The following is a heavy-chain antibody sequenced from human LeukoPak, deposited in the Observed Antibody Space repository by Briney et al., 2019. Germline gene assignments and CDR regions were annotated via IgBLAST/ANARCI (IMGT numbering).Heavy chain of an antibody. CDR3: ARDVVRALGTTIEYYYYGMDV. Sequence: ASVKVSCKASGYTFTGYYMHWVRQAPGQGLEWMGRINPNSGGTNYAQKFQGRVTMTRDTSISTAYMELSGLRSDDTAVYYCARDVVRALGTTIEYYYYGMDVWGRGTTVTVSS. CDR2: INPNSGGT. D-gene: IGHD3-10*01. CDR1: GYTFTGYY. V-gene: IGHV1-2*06. J-gene: IGHJ6*02.